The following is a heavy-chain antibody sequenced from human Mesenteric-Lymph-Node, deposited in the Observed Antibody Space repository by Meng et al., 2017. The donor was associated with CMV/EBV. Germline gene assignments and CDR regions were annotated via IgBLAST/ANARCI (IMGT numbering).Heavy chain of an antibody. Sequence: GSLRLSCTVSGGSISSYYWSWIRQPPGKGLEWIGYIYYSGSTNYNPSLKSRVTISVDTSKNQFSLKLSSVTAADTAVYYCARDRQEGGYYYYYGMDVWGQGTTVTVSS. CDR2: IYYSGST. CDR1: GGSISSYY. D-gene: IGHD2-15*01. V-gene: IGHV4-59*01. J-gene: IGHJ6*02. CDR3: ARDRQEGGYYYYYGMDV.